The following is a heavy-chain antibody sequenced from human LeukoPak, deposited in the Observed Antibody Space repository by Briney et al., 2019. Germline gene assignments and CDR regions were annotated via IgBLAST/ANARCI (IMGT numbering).Heavy chain of an antibody. CDR3: ARAPLTTVTTSDWFDP. D-gene: IGHD4-11*01. V-gene: IGHV4-39*07. CDR1: GGSISSYY. Sequence: SETLSLTCTVSGGSISSYYWGWIRQPPGKGLEWIGNIYYDGSTYYNPSLKSRVTISVDTSKNQFSLKLSSVTAADTAVYYCARAPLTTVTTSDWFDPWGQGTLVTVSS. J-gene: IGHJ5*02. CDR2: IYYDGST.